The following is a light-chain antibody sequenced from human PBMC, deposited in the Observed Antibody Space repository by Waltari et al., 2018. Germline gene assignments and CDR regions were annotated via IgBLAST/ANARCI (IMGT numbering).Light chain of an antibody. Sequence: QSALTQPASVSGSPGQSITISCTGTSSDVGGYNCVSWYQHHPGKAPKLLVFDVSNRPSGASNRFCGSKSGNTASLTIAGLQAGDEADYYCSSKTSSSTVVFGGGTKLTVL. J-gene: IGLJ2*01. CDR1: SSDVGGYNC. CDR3: SSKTSSSTVV. CDR2: DVS. V-gene: IGLV2-14*03.